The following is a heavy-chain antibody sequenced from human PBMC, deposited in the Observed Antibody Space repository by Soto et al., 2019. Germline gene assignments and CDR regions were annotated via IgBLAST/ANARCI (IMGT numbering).Heavy chain of an antibody. J-gene: IGHJ4*02. Sequence: LRLSCAASGFTFSSYSMNWVRQAPGKGLEWVSYISSSSSTIYYADSVKGRFTISRDNAKNSLYLQMNSLRDEDTAVYYCARGSVPSTTVTTFFLDYWGQGTLVTVSS. CDR3: ARGSVPSTTVTTFFLDY. CDR1: GFTFSSYS. D-gene: IGHD4-17*01. V-gene: IGHV3-48*02. CDR2: ISSSSSTI.